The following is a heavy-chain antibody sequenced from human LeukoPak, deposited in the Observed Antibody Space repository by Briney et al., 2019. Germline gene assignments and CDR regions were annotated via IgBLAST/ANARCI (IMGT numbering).Heavy chain of an antibody. CDR2: ISNSGGRT. CDR1: GFTFSSYA. J-gene: IGHJ4*02. CDR3: AKSYNGYESKPDY. D-gene: IGHD5-12*01. V-gene: IGHV3-23*01. Sequence: GGSLRLSCAASGFTFSSYAMSWVRQAPGKGLEWVSSISNSGGRTFYTDSVKGRFTISRDNSKITLYLQMNSLKAEDTAVYYCAKSYNGYESKPDYWGQGTLVTVSS.